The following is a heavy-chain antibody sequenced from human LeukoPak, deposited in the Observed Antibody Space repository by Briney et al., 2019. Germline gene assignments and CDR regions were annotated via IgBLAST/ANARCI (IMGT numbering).Heavy chain of an antibody. CDR2: ISGSGGST. J-gene: IGHJ4*02. CDR1: GFTFSSYA. Sequence: SGGSLRLSCAASGFTFSSYAMSWVRQAPGKGLEWVSAISGSGGSTYYADSVKGRFTISRDNSKNTLYLQMNSLRAEDTAVYYCAKASTFMITFGGVIVSWGQGTLVTVSS. V-gene: IGHV3-23*01. CDR3: AKASTFMITFGGVIVS. D-gene: IGHD3-16*02.